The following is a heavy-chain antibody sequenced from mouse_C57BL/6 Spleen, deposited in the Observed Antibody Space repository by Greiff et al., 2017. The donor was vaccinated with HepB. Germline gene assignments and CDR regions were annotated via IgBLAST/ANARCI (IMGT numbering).Heavy chain of an antibody. CDR2: ISDGGSYT. D-gene: IGHD2-1*01. J-gene: IGHJ3*01. CDR3: AREGGYGNYVCAY. V-gene: IGHV5-4*01. CDR1: GFTFSSYA. Sequence: DVKLVESGGGLVKPGGSLKLSCAASGFTFSSYAMSWVRQTPEKRLEWVATISDGGSYTYYPDNVKGRFTISRDNAKNNLYLQMSHLKSEDTAMYYCAREGGYGNYVCAYWGQGTLGTVSA.